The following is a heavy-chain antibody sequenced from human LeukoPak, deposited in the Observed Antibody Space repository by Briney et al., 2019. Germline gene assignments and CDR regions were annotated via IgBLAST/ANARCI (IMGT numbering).Heavy chain of an antibody. V-gene: IGHV1-2*02. D-gene: IGHD1-7*01. CDR1: GYTLTGYY. Sequence: GASVKVSCKASGYTLTGYYMHWVRQAPGQGLEWMGWINPNSGGTNYAQKFQGRVTMTRDTSISTAYMELSRLRSDDTAVYYCARAPWNYVPFDYWGQGTLVTVSS. J-gene: IGHJ4*02. CDR3: ARAPWNYVPFDY. CDR2: INPNSGGT.